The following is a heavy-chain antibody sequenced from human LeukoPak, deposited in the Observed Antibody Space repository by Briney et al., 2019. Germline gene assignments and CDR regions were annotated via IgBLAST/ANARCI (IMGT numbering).Heavy chain of an antibody. Sequence: GGSLRLSCAASGFTFSDYYMSWIRRAPGKGLEWVSYISSSSTYTNYADSVKGRFTISRDNPKNSLYLQMNSLRAEDTAVYFCARAGVVVTAINFDYWGQGTLVTVSS. D-gene: IGHD2-21*02. CDR1: GFTFSDYY. V-gene: IGHV3-11*05. CDR3: ARAGVVVTAINFDY. CDR2: ISSSSTYT. J-gene: IGHJ4*02.